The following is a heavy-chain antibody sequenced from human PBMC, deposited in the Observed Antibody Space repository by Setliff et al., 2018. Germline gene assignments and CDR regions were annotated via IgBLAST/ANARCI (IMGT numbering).Heavy chain of an antibody. CDR3: ARAPDYGEIDF. CDR1: GFTFSTYR. CDR2: IWDDGGNK. V-gene: IGHV3-33*08. Sequence: QPGGSLRLSCAASGFTFSTYRMHWVRQAPGRGLEWVAVIWDDGGNKYHADSVKGRFTISRDNSKNTLYLQMNSLRAEDTAVYYCARAPDYGEIDFWGQGTLVTVSS. D-gene: IGHD4-17*01. J-gene: IGHJ4*02.